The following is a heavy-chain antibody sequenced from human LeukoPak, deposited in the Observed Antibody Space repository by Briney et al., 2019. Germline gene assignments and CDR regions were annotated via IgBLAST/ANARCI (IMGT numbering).Heavy chain of an antibody. CDR3: ATAPYGDTLYYYYMDV. J-gene: IGHJ6*03. CDR1: GFTVSSNY. CDR2: IYSGGST. V-gene: IGHV3-53*01. D-gene: IGHD4-17*01. Sequence: SGGSLRLSCAASGFTVSSNYMSWVRQAPGKGLEWVSVIYSGGSTYYADSVKGRFTISRDNSKNTLYLQMNSLRAEDTAVYYCATAPYGDTLYYYYMDVWGKGTTVTVSS.